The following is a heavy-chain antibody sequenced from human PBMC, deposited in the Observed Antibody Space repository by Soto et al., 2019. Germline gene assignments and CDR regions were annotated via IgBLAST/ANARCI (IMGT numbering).Heavy chain of an antibody. D-gene: IGHD3-22*01. Sequence: GASVKVSCKASGYTFTSCYMHSVRQSPGQGLEWMGIINPSGGSTSYAQKFQGRVTMTRDTSTSTVYMELSSLRSEDTAVYYCARDSVPSTYYYDSSGYYFGYWGQGTLVTV. CDR1: GYTFTSCY. CDR3: ARDSVPSTYYYDSSGYYFGY. J-gene: IGHJ4*02. CDR2: INPSGGST. V-gene: IGHV1-46*01.